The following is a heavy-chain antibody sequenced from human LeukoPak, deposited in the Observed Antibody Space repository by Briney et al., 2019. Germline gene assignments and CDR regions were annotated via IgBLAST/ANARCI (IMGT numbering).Heavy chain of an antibody. V-gene: IGHV4-39*07. Sequence: SSETLSLTCTVSGGSISRSSYYWGWIRQPPGKGLEWIGTFYYSGSGSTYYNPSLKSRATISVDTSKNQFSLKLNSVTAADTAVYYCARAGAIWFGELVDAFDIWGQGTMVTVSS. CDR3: ARAGAIWFGELVDAFDI. D-gene: IGHD3-10*01. CDR2: FYYSGSGST. J-gene: IGHJ3*02. CDR1: GGSISRSSYY.